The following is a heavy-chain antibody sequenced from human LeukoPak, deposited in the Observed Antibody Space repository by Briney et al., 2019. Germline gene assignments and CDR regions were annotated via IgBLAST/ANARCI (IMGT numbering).Heavy chain of an antibody. D-gene: IGHD3-10*01. CDR2: LCWNSGSI. CDR1: GFTVTYTY. Sequence: GGSLRLSCAASGFTVTYTYLSWVRPTPGKGVAWVSGLCWNSGSIGYADSVKGRFTISRDNAKNSLYLQMNSLRAEDTALSYCAGGRYYCYHYYYYYCMDVWGQGNTVTVSS. J-gene: IGHJ6*02. V-gene: IGHV3-9*01. CDR3: AGGRYYCYHYYYYYCMDV.